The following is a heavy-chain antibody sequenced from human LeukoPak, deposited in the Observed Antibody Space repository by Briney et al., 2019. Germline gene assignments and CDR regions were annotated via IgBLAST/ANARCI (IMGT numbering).Heavy chain of an antibody. CDR2: INPNSGGT. V-gene: IGHV1-2*02. J-gene: IGHJ4*02. CDR1: GYTFTGYY. D-gene: IGHD1-26*01. Sequence: GASVKVSCKASGYTFTGYYMHWVRQAPGRGLEWMGWINPNSGGTNYAQKFQVRVTMTRDTSISTAYMELSRLRSDDTAVYYCAKEGYDGSYFRLDFWGQGTLVTVSS. CDR3: AKEGYDGSYFRLDF.